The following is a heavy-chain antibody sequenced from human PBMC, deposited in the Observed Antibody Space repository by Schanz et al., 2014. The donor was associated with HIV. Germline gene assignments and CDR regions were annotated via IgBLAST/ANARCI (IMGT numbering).Heavy chain of an antibody. Sequence: EVQLLESGGGLVQPGGSLRLSCAASGFTFSSYALNWVRQAPGKGLEWVSAIGWASGRIGYADSVKGRFTISRDNAKNSLYLQMNSLRPEDTALYYCTKDIKPGGLDYWGQGTLVTVSS. CDR2: IGWASGRI. J-gene: IGHJ4*02. CDR3: TKDIKPGGLDY. V-gene: IGHV3-9*01. D-gene: IGHD2-15*01. CDR1: GFTFSSYA.